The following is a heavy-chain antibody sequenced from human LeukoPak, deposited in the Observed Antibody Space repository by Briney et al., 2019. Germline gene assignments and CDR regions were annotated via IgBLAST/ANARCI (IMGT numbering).Heavy chain of an antibody. V-gene: IGHV4-30-4*01. Sequence: PSETLSLTCTVSGGSISSGDYYWSWIRQPPGKGLEWIGYIYYTGSTYYNPSLKGRVTISVDTSKNQFSLKLRSVTAADTAVYYCARMSVVGLRWLLLGYFDYWGQGTLVSVSS. J-gene: IGHJ4*02. CDR3: ARMSVVGLRWLLLGYFDY. D-gene: IGHD3-22*01. CDR2: IYYTGST. CDR1: GGSISSGDYY.